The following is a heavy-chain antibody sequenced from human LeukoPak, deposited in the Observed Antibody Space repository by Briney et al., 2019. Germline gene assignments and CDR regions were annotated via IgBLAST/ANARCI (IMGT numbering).Heavy chain of an antibody. CDR3: ARVGDSSAWPLDY. CDR1: GLTFITYG. V-gene: IGHV3-21*01. D-gene: IGHD6-19*01. CDR2: ITSGSSYI. J-gene: IGHJ4*02. Sequence: GGSLRLSCAAYGLTFITYGMNWVRQAPGRGLEWVSSITSGSSYIYYADSVKGRFTISRDNAENSLYLHMNSLRVEDTAIYYCARVGDSSAWPLDYWGQGTLVTVSS.